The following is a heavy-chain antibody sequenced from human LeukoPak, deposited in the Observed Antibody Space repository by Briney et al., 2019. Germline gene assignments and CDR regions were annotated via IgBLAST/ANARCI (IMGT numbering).Heavy chain of an antibody. J-gene: IGHJ3*02. CDR1: GFSLSTSGVG. D-gene: IGHD6-13*01. CDR2: IYSNDDK. CDR3: ARRAHGYRSGWYVSDAFDI. Sequence: SGPTLLNPTQTLTLTCTFSGFSLSTSGVGVGWIRQPPGKALEWLTLIYSNDDKRYSPSLKSRLTITKDTSKNQVVLTMTNMDPVDTATYYCARRAHGYRSGWYVSDAFDIWGQGTMVTLSS. V-gene: IGHV2-5*01.